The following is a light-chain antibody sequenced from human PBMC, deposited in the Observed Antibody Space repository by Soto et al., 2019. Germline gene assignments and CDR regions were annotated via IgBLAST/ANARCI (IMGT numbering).Light chain of an antibody. CDR3: QQDYNLPWT. Sequence: EIVMTHSPATLSVSPCERATLSPRASQSVSSNLAWYQQKPGQAPRLLIYGASTRATGIPARFSGSGSGTDFTLTISRLEPEDFAVYYCQQDYNLPWTFGHGTKVDIK. CDR1: QSVSSN. CDR2: GAS. V-gene: IGKV3-15*01. J-gene: IGKJ1*01.